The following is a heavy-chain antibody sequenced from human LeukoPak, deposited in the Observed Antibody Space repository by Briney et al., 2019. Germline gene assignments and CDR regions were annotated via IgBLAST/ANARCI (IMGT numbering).Heavy chain of an antibody. CDR2: ISSNGGST. CDR3: ARDSPYWGAFDI. J-gene: IGHJ3*02. Sequence: PTGGSLRLSCAASGFTFSSYAMYWVRQAPGKGLEYVSAISSNGGSTYYANSVKGRFTISRDNSKNTLYLQMGSLRAEDMAVYYCARDSPYWGAFDIWGQGTMVTVSS. D-gene: IGHD7-27*01. CDR1: GFTFSSYA. V-gene: IGHV3-64*01.